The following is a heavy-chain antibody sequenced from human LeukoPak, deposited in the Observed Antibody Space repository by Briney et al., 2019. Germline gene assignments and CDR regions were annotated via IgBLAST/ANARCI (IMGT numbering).Heavy chain of an antibody. V-gene: IGHV3-7*01. J-gene: IGHJ4*02. CDR2: IKQDGSEK. Sequence: GGSLRLSCAASGFTFSSYRMTWIRQAPGKGLEWVANIKQDGSEKYYVNSVKGRFTISRDNAKNSLYLQMNSLRAEDTAVYYCARDTGGGYSCYDCWGQGTLVTVSS. D-gene: IGHD5-18*01. CDR1: GFTFSSYR. CDR3: ARDTGGGYSCYDC.